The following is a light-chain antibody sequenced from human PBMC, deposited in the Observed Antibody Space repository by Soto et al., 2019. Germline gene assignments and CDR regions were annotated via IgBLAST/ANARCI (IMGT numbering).Light chain of an antibody. V-gene: IGLV2-14*01. CDR3: SSYTRSSALWV. J-gene: IGLJ3*02. CDR1: SGDVGGYNY. CDR2: EVT. Sequence: QSVLTQPASVSGSPGQSITISCTGTSGDVGGYNYVSWYQQHPGKAPKLMIYEVTNRPSGVSNRFSGSQSGNTASLTISGLQAEDEADYYCSSYTRSSALWVFGGGTKLTVL.